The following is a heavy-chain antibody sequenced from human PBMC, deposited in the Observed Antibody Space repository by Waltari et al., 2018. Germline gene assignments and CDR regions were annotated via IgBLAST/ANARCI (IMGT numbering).Heavy chain of an antibody. J-gene: IGHJ4*02. Sequence: QVQLKESGPGLVKPSGTLSLACDVSGGSFSSNDWWSWVRQPPGKGLEWIGKIHHSGSTKYNPTLKSRLLMSVDTSKSQISLTMKSVTAADTAVYYCARGFDGWPFDYWGQGTLVIVSS. CDR2: IHHSGST. CDR1: GGSFSSNDW. V-gene: IGHV4-4*02. D-gene: IGHD6-19*01. CDR3: ARGFDGWPFDY.